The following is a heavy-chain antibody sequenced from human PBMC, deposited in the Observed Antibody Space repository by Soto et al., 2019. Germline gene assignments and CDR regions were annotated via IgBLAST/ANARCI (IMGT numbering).Heavy chain of an antibody. CDR1: GGSFSNFY. V-gene: IGHV4-34*01. J-gene: IGHJ4*02. CDR3: ARRQGYNWNDGGADY. D-gene: IGHD1-20*01. Sequence: SETLSLTCALYGGSFSNFYGSWIRQPPGKGLEWIGSIYHSGGTNYNPSLKSRVTMSVDTSKNQFSLKLSSVTAADTAVYYCARRQGYNWNDGGADYWGQGTLVTVSS. CDR2: IYHSGGT.